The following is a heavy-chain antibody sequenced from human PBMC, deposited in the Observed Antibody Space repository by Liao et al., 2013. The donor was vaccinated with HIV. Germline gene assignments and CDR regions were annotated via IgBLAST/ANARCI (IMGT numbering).Heavy chain of an antibody. CDR2: IYTSGST. V-gene: IGHV4-61*02. D-gene: IGHD4-11*01. Sequence: QVQLQESGPGLVKPSQTLSLTCTVSGGSISSGSYYWSWIRQPAGKGLEWIGRIYTSGSTNYNPSLKSRVTISVDTSKNQFSLKLSSVTAADTAVYYCARVCCYSNYVFAFDIWGQGTMVTVSS. CDR1: GGSISSGSYY. J-gene: IGHJ3*02. CDR3: ARVCCYSNYVFAFDI.